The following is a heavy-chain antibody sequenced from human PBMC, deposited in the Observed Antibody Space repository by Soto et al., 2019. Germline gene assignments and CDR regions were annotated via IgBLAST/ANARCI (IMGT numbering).Heavy chain of an antibody. CDR3: ARGTLLLLFDY. CDR2: IYYSGST. Sequence: SETLSLTCTVSGGSTSSYYWSWIRQPPGKGLEWIGYIYYSGSTNYNPSLKSRVTISVDTSKNQFSLKLSSVTAADTAVYYCARGTLLLLFDYWGQGTLVTVS. J-gene: IGHJ4*02. V-gene: IGHV4-59*01. D-gene: IGHD2-15*01. CDR1: GGSTSSYY.